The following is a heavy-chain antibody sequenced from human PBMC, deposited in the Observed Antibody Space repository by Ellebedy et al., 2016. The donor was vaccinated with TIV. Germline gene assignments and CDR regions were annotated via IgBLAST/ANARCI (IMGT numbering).Heavy chain of an antibody. CDR3: ARDSRYNWNDWDYYHMDV. V-gene: IGHV7-4-1*02. Sequence: ASVKVSCKASGYTFSGYPMNWVRQAPGQGLEWLGWINMNTGNPTYAQGFTGRFVFSLDTSVSTAYLQISSLKAEDTAVYYCARDSRYNWNDWDYYHMDVWGKGTTVTVSS. J-gene: IGHJ6*03. CDR1: GYTFSGYP. D-gene: IGHD1-1*01. CDR2: INMNTGNP.